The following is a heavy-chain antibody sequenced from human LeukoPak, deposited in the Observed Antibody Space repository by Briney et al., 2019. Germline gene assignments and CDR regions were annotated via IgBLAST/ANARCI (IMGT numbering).Heavy chain of an antibody. CDR3: AKDPGGYGDYLDY. Sequence: PGGSLRLSCAASRFTFSSYAMSWVRQAPGKGLEWVSAISGSGGSTSYADSVKGRFTISRDNSKKTLYLQMKSLRAEDTAVYYCAKDPGGYGDYLDYWGQGTLVTVSS. CDR2: ISGSGGST. CDR1: RFTFSSYA. V-gene: IGHV3-23*01. D-gene: IGHD4-17*01. J-gene: IGHJ4*02.